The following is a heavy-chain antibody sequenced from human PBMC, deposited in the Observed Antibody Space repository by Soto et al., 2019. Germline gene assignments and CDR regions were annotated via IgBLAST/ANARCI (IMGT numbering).Heavy chain of an antibody. Sequence: EVQLVEAGGGLVKPGGSLRLSCAGSGFTFSNAWMCWVRRAPGKGLEWVGRIKSDAYGGAIDYAAPVKSRFTILRDDSKSTLVLQINDLRAEDEAVYSCTTTKGRVEPPTNDFWGQGTPVIVSS. CDR3: TTTKGRVEPPTNDF. CDR2: IKSDAYGGAI. D-gene: IGHD2-2*01. J-gene: IGHJ4*02. V-gene: IGHV3-15*01. CDR1: GFTFSNAW.